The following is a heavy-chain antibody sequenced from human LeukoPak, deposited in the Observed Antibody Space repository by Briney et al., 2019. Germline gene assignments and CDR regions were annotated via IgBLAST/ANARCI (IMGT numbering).Heavy chain of an antibody. Sequence: SETLSLTCAVSDDSFSSHYWTWIRRPPGKGLEWIGYISYIGSTNYNPSLKSRVTISIDTSKNEFSLKLTSVTAADTAVYYCARDLVTVTKGFDIWGQGTMVTVSS. CDR3: ARDLVTVTKGFDI. V-gene: IGHV4-59*11. CDR2: ISYIGST. J-gene: IGHJ3*02. D-gene: IGHD4-17*01. CDR1: DDSFSSHY.